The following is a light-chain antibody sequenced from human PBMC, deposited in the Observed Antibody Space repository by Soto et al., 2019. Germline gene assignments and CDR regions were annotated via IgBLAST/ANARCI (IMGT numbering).Light chain of an antibody. CDR2: AAS. Sequence: DIQMTQSPSSVSASVGDRVTITCRASQGISSRLAWYQQKPGKAPNLLIYAASSLQSGVPSRFSGSGSETDFTLTIGSLQPEDFSTYYCQQSNSFPVTFGGGTKVEIK. J-gene: IGKJ4*01. V-gene: IGKV1-12*01. CDR3: QQSNSFPVT. CDR1: QGISSR.